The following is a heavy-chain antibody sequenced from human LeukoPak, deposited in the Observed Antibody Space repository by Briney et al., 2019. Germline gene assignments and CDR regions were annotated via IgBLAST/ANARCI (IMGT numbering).Heavy chain of an antibody. D-gene: IGHD1-26*01. CDR2: IKSKTDGGTT. Sequence: GGSLRLSCAASGFTFSNAWMSWVRQAPGKGLEWVGRIKSKTDGGTTDYAAPVKGRFTISRDDSKNTLYLQMNSLKTEDAAVYYCTTNLFLLGAFDIWGQGTMVTVSS. CDR1: GFTFSNAW. V-gene: IGHV3-15*01. J-gene: IGHJ3*02. CDR3: TTNLFLLGAFDI.